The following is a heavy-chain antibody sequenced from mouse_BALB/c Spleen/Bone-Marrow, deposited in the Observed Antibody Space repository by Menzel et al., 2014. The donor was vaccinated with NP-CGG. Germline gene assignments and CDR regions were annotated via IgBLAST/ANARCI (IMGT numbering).Heavy chain of an antibody. CDR1: GYTFTSYW. CDR2: IAPGSGST. V-gene: IGHV1S41*01. Sequence: DLVKPGASVKLSCKASGYTFTSYWINWIKQRPGQGLEWIGRIAPGSGSTYYNEMFKGKATLTVGTSSSTAYIQLSSLSSEDSAVYFCARESYYYENYAMDYWGQGTSVTVSS. J-gene: IGHJ4*01. CDR3: ARESYYYENYAMDY. D-gene: IGHD1-1*01.